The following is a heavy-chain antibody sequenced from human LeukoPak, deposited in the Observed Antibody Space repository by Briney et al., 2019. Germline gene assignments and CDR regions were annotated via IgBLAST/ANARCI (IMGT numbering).Heavy chain of an antibody. CDR3: GAAAENYFDY. Sequence: PSETLSLTCTVSGGSISSYYWSWIRQPPGKGLEWIGYIYYSGSTNYNPSLKSRVTISVDTSKNQFSLKLSSVTAAGTAVYYCGAAAENYFDYWGQGTLVTVSS. V-gene: IGHV4-59*01. CDR2: IYYSGST. D-gene: IGHD6-13*01. CDR1: GGSISSYY. J-gene: IGHJ4*02.